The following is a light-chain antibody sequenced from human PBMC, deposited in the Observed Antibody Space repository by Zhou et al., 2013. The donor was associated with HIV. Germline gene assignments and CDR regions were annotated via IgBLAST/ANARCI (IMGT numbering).Light chain of an antibody. CDR1: QGINSY. J-gene: IGKJ1*01. CDR2: KAS. V-gene: IGKV1-5*03. CDR3: QQCDSYSWT. Sequence: DIQLTQSPSFLSASVGDRVTITCRASQGINSYLAWYQQKPGKAPKLLIYKASSLETGVPSRFSGSGSGTEFTLTISSLQPDDFATYYCQQCDSYSWTFGQGTKVEIK.